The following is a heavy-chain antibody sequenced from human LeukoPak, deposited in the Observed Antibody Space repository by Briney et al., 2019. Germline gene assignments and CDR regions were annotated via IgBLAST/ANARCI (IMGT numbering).Heavy chain of an antibody. D-gene: IGHD2-2*01. CDR2: IIPILGTA. V-gene: IGHV1-69*13. J-gene: IGHJ4*02. Sequence: SVKVSCKASGGTFSSYAISWVRQAPGQGLEWMGGIIPILGTANYAQKFQGRVTITADESTSTAYMELSSLRSEDTAVYYCASSGSSCSSTSCYSPFDYWGQGTLVTVSS. CDR1: GGTFSSYA. CDR3: ASSGSSCSSTSCYSPFDY.